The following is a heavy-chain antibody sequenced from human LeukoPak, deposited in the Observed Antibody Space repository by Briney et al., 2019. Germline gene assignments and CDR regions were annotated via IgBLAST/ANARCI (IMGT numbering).Heavy chain of an antibody. CDR2: ISGSGGST. Sequence: GGSLRLSCAASGFTFSSYGMSWVRQAPGKGLEWVSAISGSGGSTYYADSVQGRFTISRDNSKDTLYLQVNSLRAEDTAIYHCAKDWNRGVFDIWGQGTMVSVSS. CDR3: AKDWNRGVFDI. J-gene: IGHJ3*02. V-gene: IGHV3-23*01. D-gene: IGHD1-1*01. CDR1: GFTFSSYG.